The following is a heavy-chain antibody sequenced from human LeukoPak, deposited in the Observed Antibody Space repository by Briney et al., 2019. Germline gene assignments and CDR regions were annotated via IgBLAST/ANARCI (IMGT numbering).Heavy chain of an antibody. V-gene: IGHV3-7*03. J-gene: IGHJ4*02. CDR1: GFTFNTFW. Sequence: GGSLRLSCVASGFTFNTFWMSWVRQAPGKGLEWVANIKEDGSEKYFVDSVKGRFTISRDNAKNSLYLQMNSLRVEDTAVDYCASMGVPKWGQGPLVTVSS. CDR2: IKEDGSEK. D-gene: IGHD3-16*01. CDR3: ASMGVPK.